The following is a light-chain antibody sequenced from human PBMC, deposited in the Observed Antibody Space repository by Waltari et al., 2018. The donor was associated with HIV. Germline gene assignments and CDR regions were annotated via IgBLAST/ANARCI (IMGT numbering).Light chain of an antibody. J-gene: IGLJ2*01. V-gene: IGLV1-51*01. CDR1: NSNIGDNH. Sequence: QSVLTQPPSVSADPGQKVTISCSGSNSNIGDNHVSWYQQLPGTAPKLLIFQSNKRPSDSPDRFSGSKSGTSATLGIAGLQTGDEADYYCVTWDSSLTAGVFGGGTKLTVL. CDR2: QSN. CDR3: VTWDSSLTAGV.